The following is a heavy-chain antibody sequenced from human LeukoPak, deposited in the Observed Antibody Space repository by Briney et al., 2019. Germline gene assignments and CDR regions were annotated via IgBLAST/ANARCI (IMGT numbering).Heavy chain of an antibody. J-gene: IGHJ5*02. CDR3: ARHVRRINWFDP. CDR2: IYHSGST. Sequence: SETLSLTCAVSGGSISSGGYSWSWIRQPLGKGLEWIGYIYHSGSTYYNPSLKSRVTISVDTSKNQFSLKLSSVTAADTAVYYCARHVRRINWFDPWGQGTLVTVSS. CDR1: GGSISSGGYS. D-gene: IGHD2-8*01. V-gene: IGHV4-30-2*01.